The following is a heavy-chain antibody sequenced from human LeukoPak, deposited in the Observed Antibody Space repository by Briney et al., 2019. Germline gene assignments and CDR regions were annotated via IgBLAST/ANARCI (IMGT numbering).Heavy chain of an antibody. D-gene: IGHD3-16*01. CDR3: AGKRITVATSRSDY. J-gene: IGHJ4*02. V-gene: IGHV4-59*08. Sequence: SETLSLTCTVSGGSISSYYWSWIRQPPGKGLEWIGYIYYSGSTNYNPSLKSRVTISVDTSKNQFSLKLSSVTAADTAVYFCAGKRITVATSRSDYWGQGTLVTVSP. CDR1: GGSISSYY. CDR2: IYYSGST.